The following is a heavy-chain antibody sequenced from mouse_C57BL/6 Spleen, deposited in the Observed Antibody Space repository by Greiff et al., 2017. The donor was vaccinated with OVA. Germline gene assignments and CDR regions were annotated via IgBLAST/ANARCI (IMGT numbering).Heavy chain of an antibody. V-gene: IGHV1-81*01. CDR2: IYPRSGNT. CDR1: GYTFTSYG. D-gene: IGHD2-1*01. J-gene: IGHJ4*01. CDR3: ARNGNYEFDAMDY. Sequence: QVQLQQSGAELARPGASVKLSCKASGYTFTSYGISWVKQRTGQGLEWIGEIYPRSGNTYYNEKFKGKATLTEDKSSSTAYMELRSLTSEDSAVFFCARNGNYEFDAMDYWGQGTSVTVSS.